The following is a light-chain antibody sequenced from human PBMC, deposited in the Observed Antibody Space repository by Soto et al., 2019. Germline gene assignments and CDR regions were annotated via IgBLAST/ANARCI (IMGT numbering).Light chain of an antibody. CDR3: SSYTDSSNYV. CDR1: SSDVGGSNY. Sequence: QSVLTQPASVSGSPGQSVTISCTGTSSDVGGSNYVSWYQQHPGKAPKLMIYEVSNRPSGVSNRFSGSKSGNTASLTISGLQAEDEADYYCSSYTDSSNYVFGTGTKVNVL. CDR2: EVS. J-gene: IGLJ1*01. V-gene: IGLV2-14*01.